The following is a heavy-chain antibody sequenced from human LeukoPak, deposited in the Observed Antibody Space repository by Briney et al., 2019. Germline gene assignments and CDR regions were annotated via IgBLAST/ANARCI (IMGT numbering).Heavy chain of an antibody. CDR3: ARSPYYSNYVLDNWFDP. CDR2: ISSSSSTI. D-gene: IGHD4-11*01. V-gene: IGHV3-48*04. CDR1: GFTFSSYS. Sequence: GGSLRLSCAASGFTFSSYSMNWVRQAPGKGLEWVSYISSSSSTIYYADSVKGRFTISRDNAKNSLYLQMNSLRAEDTAAYYCARSPYYSNYVLDNWFDPWGQGTLVTVSS. J-gene: IGHJ5*02.